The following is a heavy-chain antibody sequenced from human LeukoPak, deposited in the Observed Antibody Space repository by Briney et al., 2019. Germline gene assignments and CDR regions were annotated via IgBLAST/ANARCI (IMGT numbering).Heavy chain of an antibody. V-gene: IGHV4-59*01. CDR1: GGSISGYY. D-gene: IGHD1-26*01. J-gene: IGHJ3*02. CDR3: AGDLEWEFQPNAFDI. Sequence: SETLSLTCTVSGGSISGYYWSWIRQPPGKGLEWIGYIYYSGSTSYNPSLKSRVTISVDTSKNQFSLKLNSVTAADTAVYYCAGDLEWEFQPNAFDIWGQGTMVTVSS. CDR2: IYYSGST.